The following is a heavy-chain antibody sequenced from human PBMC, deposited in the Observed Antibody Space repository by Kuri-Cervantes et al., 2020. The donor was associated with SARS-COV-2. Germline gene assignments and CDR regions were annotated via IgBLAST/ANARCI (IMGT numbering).Heavy chain of an antibody. CDR2: INHSGST. CDR1: GGSFSGYY. Sequence: ESLKISCAVYGGSFSGYYWSWIRQPPGKGLEWTGEINHSGSTYYNPSLKSRVTISVDTSKNQFSLKLSSVTAADTAVYYCARQMMSSITIFGVVITRNWFDPWGQGTLVTVSS. V-gene: IGHV4-34*01. D-gene: IGHD3-3*01. J-gene: IGHJ5*02. CDR3: ARQMMSSITIFGVVITRNWFDP.